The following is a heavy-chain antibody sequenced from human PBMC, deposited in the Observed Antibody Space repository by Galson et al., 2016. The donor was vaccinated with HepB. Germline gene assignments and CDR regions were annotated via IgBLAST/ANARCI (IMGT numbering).Heavy chain of an antibody. Sequence: SLRLSCAASGFTFSAFALNWVRQTPGKGLEWVARIGVYDYDRRYADSVRGRFTISRDNSKTSLYLQMNTLRTEDTALYYCAKGDGGYYLVVDSWGQGTLVTVSS. J-gene: IGHJ4*02. V-gene: IGHV3-43*02. CDR3: AKGDGGYYLVVDS. CDR2: IGVYDYDR. D-gene: IGHD4-17*01. CDR1: GFTFSAFA.